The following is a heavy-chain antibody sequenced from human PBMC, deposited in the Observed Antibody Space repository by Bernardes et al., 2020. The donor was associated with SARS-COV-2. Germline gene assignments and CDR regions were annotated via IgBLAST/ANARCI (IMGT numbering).Heavy chain of an antibody. Sequence: GGSLRLSCAASGFTFSSYAMSWVRQAPGKGLEWVSAISGSGGSTDYADSVKGRFTISRDNSKNTLYLQMNSLRAQDTAVYYCAKGGVGGWFGELDYWGQGTLVTVSS. CDR1: GFTFSSYA. CDR2: ISGSGGST. CDR3: AKGGVGGWFGELDY. D-gene: IGHD3-10*01. J-gene: IGHJ4*02. V-gene: IGHV3-23*01.